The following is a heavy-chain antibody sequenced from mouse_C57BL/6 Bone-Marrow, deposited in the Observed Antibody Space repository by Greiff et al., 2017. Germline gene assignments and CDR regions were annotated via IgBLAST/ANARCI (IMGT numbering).Heavy chain of an antibody. J-gene: IGHJ4*01. CDR1: GFTFSSYG. Sequence: EVQVVESGGDLVKPGGSLKLSCAASGFTFSSYGMSWVRQTPDKRLEWVATISSGGSYTYYPDSVKWRFTISRDNAKNTLYLQMSSLKSEDTAMYYYARQGYYGAMDYWGQGTSVTVSS. CDR2: ISSGGSYT. D-gene: IGHD1-1*01. CDR3: ARQGYYGAMDY. V-gene: IGHV5-6*01.